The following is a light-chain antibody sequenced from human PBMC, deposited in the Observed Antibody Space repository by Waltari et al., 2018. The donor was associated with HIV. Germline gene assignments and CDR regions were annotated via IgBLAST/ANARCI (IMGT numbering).Light chain of an antibody. V-gene: IGKV1-6*01. J-gene: IGKJ2*01. CDR1: QGIRTD. CDR2: AAS. CDR3: LQDYNYPYT. Sequence: AIQMTQSPSSLSASVGDRVTITCRASQGIRTDLGWYQQKPGKAPKLLIYAASSLQGGVPSMFSGSGSGTDFTLTISSLQPEDFASYYCLQDYNYPYTFGQGTKLEIK.